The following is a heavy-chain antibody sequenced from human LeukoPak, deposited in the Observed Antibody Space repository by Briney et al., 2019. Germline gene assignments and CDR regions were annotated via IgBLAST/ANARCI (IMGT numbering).Heavy chain of an antibody. CDR1: GFTFDDYA. Sequence: GGSLRLSCAASGFTFDDYAMHCVRQAPGKGLEWVSGISWNSGSIGYADSVKGRFTISRDNAKNSLYLQMNSLRAEDTALYYCAKGSHYYDSSGYYFDYWGQGTLVTVSS. J-gene: IGHJ4*02. CDR3: AKGSHYYDSSGYYFDY. D-gene: IGHD3-22*01. V-gene: IGHV3-9*01. CDR2: ISWNSGSI.